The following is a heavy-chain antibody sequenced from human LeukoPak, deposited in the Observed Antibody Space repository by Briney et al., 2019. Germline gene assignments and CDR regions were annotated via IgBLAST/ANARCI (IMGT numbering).Heavy chain of an antibody. CDR3: ATGYYYDSSGYLDY. D-gene: IGHD3-22*01. J-gene: IGHJ4*02. CDR1: GYTLTELS. V-gene: IGHV1-24*01. CDR2: FDPEDGET. Sequence: ASVKVSCKVSGYTLTELSMHWVRQAPGKGLERMGGFDPEDGETIYSQKFQGRVTMTEDTSTDTAYMELSSPRSEDTAVYYCATGYYYDSSGYLDYWGQGTLVTVSS.